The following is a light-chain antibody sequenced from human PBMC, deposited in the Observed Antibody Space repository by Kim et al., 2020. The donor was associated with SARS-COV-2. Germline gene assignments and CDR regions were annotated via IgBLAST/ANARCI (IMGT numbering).Light chain of an antibody. V-gene: IGKV1-39*01. CDR1: QSISTY. Sequence: DIQMTQSPSSLSASVGDRVTITCRASQSISTYLTWYQQLPGKAPKLLIYGASSLQSGVTSRFSGSRSGTDFTLTISSLQREDSATYYCQQSYSTPYTFGQGTKLEIK. J-gene: IGKJ2*01. CDR3: QQSYSTPYT. CDR2: GAS.